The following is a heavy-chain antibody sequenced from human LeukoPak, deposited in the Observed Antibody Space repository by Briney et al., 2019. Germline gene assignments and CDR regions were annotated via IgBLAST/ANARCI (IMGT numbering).Heavy chain of an antibody. CDR3: ARSVVRGLYYYYYYMDV. D-gene: IGHD3-10*01. J-gene: IGHJ6*03. CDR1: GYTFTGYY. V-gene: IGHV1-2*06. Sequence: ASVKVSCKASGYTFTGYYMHWVRQAPGQGLEWMGRINPNSGGTNYAQKFQGRVTMTRDTSISTAYMELSRLRSDDTAVYYCARSVVRGLYYYYYYMDVWGKGTTVTVSS. CDR2: INPNSGGT.